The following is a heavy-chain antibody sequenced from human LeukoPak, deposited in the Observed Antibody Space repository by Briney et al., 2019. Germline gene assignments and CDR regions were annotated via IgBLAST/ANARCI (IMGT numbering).Heavy chain of an antibody. D-gene: IGHD6-13*01. CDR1: GFTFSSYG. Sequence: GGSLRLSCAASGFTFSSYGMHWVRQAPGKGLEWVAVISYDGSNKYYADSVKGRFTISRDNSKNTLYLQMNSLRAEDTAVYYCAKEAGQQPNMPWGQGTLVTVSS. CDR3: AKEAGQQPNMP. CDR2: ISYDGSNK. V-gene: IGHV3-30*18. J-gene: IGHJ5*02.